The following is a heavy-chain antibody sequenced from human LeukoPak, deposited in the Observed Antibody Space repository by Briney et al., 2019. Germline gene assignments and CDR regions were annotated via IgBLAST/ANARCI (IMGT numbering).Heavy chain of an antibody. CDR1: GFTFSSYA. J-gene: IGHJ4*02. CDR2: ISYDGSNK. V-gene: IGHV3-30*04. CDR3: ATDLITMIVRGRPPVW. Sequence: GRSLRLSCAASGFTFSSYAMHWVRQAPGKGLEWVAVISYDGSNKYYADSVKGRFTISRDNSKNTLYLQINSLRAEDTAVYYCATDLITMIVRGRPPVWWGQGTLVTVSS. D-gene: IGHD3-22*01.